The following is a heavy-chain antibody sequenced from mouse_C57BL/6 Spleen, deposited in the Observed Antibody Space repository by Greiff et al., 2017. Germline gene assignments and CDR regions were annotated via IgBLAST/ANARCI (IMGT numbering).Heavy chain of an antibody. D-gene: IGHD2-2*01. CDR1: GFSLTSYA. V-gene: IGHV2-9-1*01. CDR2: IWTGGGT. CDR3: ARAPPNGYDEAWFAY. J-gene: IGHJ3*01. Sequence: QVQLKESGPGLVAPSQSLSITCTVSGFSLTSYAISWVRQPPGKGLEWLGVIWTGGGTNYNSALKSRLSISKDNSRSQVFLKMNSLQTDDTARYYCARAPPNGYDEAWFAYWGQGTLVTVSA.